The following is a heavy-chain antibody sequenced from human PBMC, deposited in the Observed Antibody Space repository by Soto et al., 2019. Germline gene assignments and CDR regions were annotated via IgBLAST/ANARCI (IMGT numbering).Heavy chain of an antibody. CDR3: AGGAGWEQDY. Sequence: EVQLVESGGGLVQPGESLRLSCAASGFSFSNYFMTWVRQAPGKGLEWVANINQDGSAKHYVDSVGGRFTTSRDNAKNSLHLEMNSLRVEDTAVYFCAGGAGWEQDYWGQGTLVTVSS. D-gene: IGHD1-26*01. CDR1: GFSFSNYF. V-gene: IGHV3-7*05. J-gene: IGHJ4*02. CDR2: INQDGSAK.